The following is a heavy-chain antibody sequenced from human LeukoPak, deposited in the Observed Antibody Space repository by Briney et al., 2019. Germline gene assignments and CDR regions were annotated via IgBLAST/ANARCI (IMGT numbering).Heavy chain of an antibody. CDR2: IYSGGST. Sequence: GRSLRLSCAASGFAFSSYGMHWVRQAPGKGLEWVSVIYSGGSTYYADSVKGRFTISRDNSKNTLYLQMNSLRAEDTAVYYCATNDYGDYLFDYWGQGTLVTVSS. J-gene: IGHJ4*02. V-gene: IGHV3-66*01. CDR1: GFAFSSYG. D-gene: IGHD4-17*01. CDR3: ATNDYGDYLFDY.